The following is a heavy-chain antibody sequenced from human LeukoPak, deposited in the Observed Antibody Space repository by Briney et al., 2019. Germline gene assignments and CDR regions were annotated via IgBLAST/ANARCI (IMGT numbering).Heavy chain of an antibody. CDR2: IKQDGSEK. CDR3: ARDGYSGYDFDY. D-gene: IGHD5-12*01. V-gene: IGHV3-7*01. CDR1: GFTFSTYW. J-gene: IGHJ4*02. Sequence: GGSLRLSCAASGFTFSTYWMSWVRQAPGKGLEWVANIKQDGSEKYYLDSVKGRFTISRDNAKNSLYLQMNSLRAEDTAVYYCARDGYSGYDFDYWGQGTLVTVSS.